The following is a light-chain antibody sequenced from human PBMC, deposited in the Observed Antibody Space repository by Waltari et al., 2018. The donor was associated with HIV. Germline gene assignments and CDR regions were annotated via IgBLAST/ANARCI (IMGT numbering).Light chain of an antibody. Sequence: HSALTQPPSASGTPRQSFTFPCSGSRSNIGTNAVRCYQRAPETAPKHFTCNNDRRRTGVTDRISGSKSGTSGFLAISGLQSEDEADYFCATWDDNVEAALFGGRTKMTV. CDR2: NND. CDR3: ATWDDNVEAAL. V-gene: IGLV1-44*01. CDR1: RSNIGTNA. J-gene: IGLJ2*01.